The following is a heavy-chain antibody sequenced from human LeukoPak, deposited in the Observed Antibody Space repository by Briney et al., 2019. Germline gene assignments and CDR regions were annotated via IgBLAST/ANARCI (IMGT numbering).Heavy chain of an antibody. CDR1: GFTFDDYG. D-gene: IGHD6-13*01. J-gene: IGHJ2*01. V-gene: IGHV3-9*01. CDR3: ARDTSSWYWYFDL. CDR2: ISWNSASI. Sequence: GGSLRLSCTASGFTFDDYGMHWVRQAPGKGLEWVSGISWNSASIGYADSVKGRFTISRDNAKKSLYLQMNSLRAEDTALYYCARDTSSWYWYFDLWGRGTLVTVSS.